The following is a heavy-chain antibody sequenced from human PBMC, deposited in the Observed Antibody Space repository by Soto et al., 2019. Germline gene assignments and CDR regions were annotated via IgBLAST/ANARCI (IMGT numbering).Heavy chain of an antibody. CDR1: GYSFTIYR. Sequence: LGESLKNSYKGSGYSFTIYRIGWVRQMPGKGLEWMGIIYPDDSDSRYSPSFQGQVTISADKSISTAYLQWSSLKASDTAMYYCARQTHYGSSAKRGFDVWGQGTMVT. CDR2: IYPDDSDS. V-gene: IGHV5-51*01. J-gene: IGHJ3*01. D-gene: IGHD3-22*01. CDR3: ARQTHYGSSAKRGFDV.